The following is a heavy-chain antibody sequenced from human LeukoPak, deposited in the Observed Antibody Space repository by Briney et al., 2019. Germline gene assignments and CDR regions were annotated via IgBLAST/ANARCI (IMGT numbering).Heavy chain of an antibody. Sequence: ASVKVSCKASGYTFTSYGISWVRQAPGQGLEWMGWISAYNGNTNYAQELQGRVTMTADTSTSTAYMELRSLRSDDTAVYYCARGPYCGGDCYSTVWFDPWGQGTLVTVSS. J-gene: IGHJ5*02. CDR1: GYTFTSYG. D-gene: IGHD2-21*02. CDR2: ISAYNGNT. V-gene: IGHV1-18*01. CDR3: ARGPYCGGDCYSTVWFDP.